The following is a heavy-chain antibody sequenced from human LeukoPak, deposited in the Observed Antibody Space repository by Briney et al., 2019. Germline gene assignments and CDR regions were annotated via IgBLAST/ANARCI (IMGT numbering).Heavy chain of an antibody. Sequence: GASVKVSCKASGYTFTAYYMHWVRQAPGQGLEWMGWISARNGNTNYAQKLQGRVTMTTDTSTSTAYMELRSLRSDDTAVYYCARQNYVWGSYRPDDAFDIWGQGTMVTVSP. D-gene: IGHD3-16*02. CDR2: ISARNGNT. V-gene: IGHV1-18*04. CDR3: ARQNYVWGSYRPDDAFDI. CDR1: GYTFTAYY. J-gene: IGHJ3*02.